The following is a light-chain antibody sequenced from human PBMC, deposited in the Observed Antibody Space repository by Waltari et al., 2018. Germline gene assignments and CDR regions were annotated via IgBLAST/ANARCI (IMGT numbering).Light chain of an antibody. V-gene: IGLV2-14*03. J-gene: IGLJ3*02. CDR3: SSYTTSNTWV. CDR2: AAN. CDR1: SSDVGVHNY. Sequence: QSALTPLASVSGSLGQLITISCTGTSSDVGVHNYVSWYQHHSGKAHKLMIYAANKRPSVVSALFSCSMYGNTPSLTISELQAEDEAYYYCSSYTTSNTWVFCGGTKLTVL.